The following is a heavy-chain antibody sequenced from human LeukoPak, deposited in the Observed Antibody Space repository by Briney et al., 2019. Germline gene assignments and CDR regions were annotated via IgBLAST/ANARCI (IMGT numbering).Heavy chain of an antibody. Sequence: ASVKVSCKASGGTFSSYAISWVRQAPGQGLEWMGWISAYNGNTNYAQKLQGRVTMTTDTSTSTAYMELRSLRSDDTAVYYCARQGGMVRGVIGNWFDPWGQGTLVTVSS. CDR3: ARQGGMVRGVIGNWFDP. CDR2: ISAYNGNT. D-gene: IGHD3-10*01. CDR1: GGTFSSYA. V-gene: IGHV1-18*01. J-gene: IGHJ5*02.